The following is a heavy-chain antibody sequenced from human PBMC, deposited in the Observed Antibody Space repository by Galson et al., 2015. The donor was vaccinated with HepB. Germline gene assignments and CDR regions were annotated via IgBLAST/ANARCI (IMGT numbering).Heavy chain of an antibody. Sequence: SLRLSCAFSGFSFSNYAIHWVRQAPGKGLEWMAVISYDGSVRYYSDSVKGRFTVSRDPSRSILYLQMNSLRVDDTAVYYCAKGGPGRIGMMVTRSLGSDPWGQGTLVTVSS. CDR2: ISYDGSVR. J-gene: IGHJ5*02. CDR3: AKGGPGRIGMMVTRSLGSDP. V-gene: IGHV3-30*18. D-gene: IGHD3-22*01. CDR1: GFSFSNYA.